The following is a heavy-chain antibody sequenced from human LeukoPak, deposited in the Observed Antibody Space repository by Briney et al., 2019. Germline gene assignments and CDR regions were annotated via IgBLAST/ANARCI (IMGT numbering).Heavy chain of an antibody. CDR1: GGSFSSYY. CDR2: IYTSGTI. J-gene: IGHJ5*02. Sequence: PSETLSLTCTLSGGSFSSYYWSWIRQPAGTALEWIGRIYTSGTITYNPSLKSRVTMSVDTSKNQFSLKLSSVTAADTAVYYCARDSGTTGEVKFDPWGQGTLVTVSS. V-gene: IGHV4-4*07. CDR3: ARDSGTTGEVKFDP. D-gene: IGHD3-10*01.